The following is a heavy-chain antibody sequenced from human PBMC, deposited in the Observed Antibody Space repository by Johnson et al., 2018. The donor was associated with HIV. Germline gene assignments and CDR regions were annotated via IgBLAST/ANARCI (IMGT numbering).Heavy chain of an antibody. J-gene: IGHJ3*02. CDR2: INWNSGSI. D-gene: IGHD3-16*01. V-gene: IGHV3-9*01. Sequence: VQLVESGGGLVQRGGSLRLSCAASGFTFDDYGMSWVRQAPGKGLEWVSGINWNSGSIGYADSVTGRFTISRNNAKNSLYLQMNSLRAEDTALYYCAKDIGDYVPGHAFDIWGQGTMVTVSS. CDR1: GFTFDDYG. CDR3: AKDIGDYVPGHAFDI.